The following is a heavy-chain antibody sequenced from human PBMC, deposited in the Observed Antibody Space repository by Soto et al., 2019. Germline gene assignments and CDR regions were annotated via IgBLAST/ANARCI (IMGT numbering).Heavy chain of an antibody. J-gene: IGHJ4*02. D-gene: IGHD1-26*01. V-gene: IGHV3-30*03. Sequence: QVQLVESGGGVVQPGRSLRLSCAASGFTFSSYGMHWVRQAPGKGLEWVAVISYDGSNKYYADSVKGRFTISRDNSKNTLYLQMNSLRAEDTAVYYCLRETDFDYWGQGTLVTVSS. CDR1: GFTFSSYG. CDR2: ISYDGSNK. CDR3: LRETDFDY.